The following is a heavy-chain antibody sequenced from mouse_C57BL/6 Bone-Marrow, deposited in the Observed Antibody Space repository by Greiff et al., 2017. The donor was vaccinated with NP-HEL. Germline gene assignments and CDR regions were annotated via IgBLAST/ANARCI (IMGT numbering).Heavy chain of an antibody. Sequence: QVQLKESGAELVRPGASVTLSCKASGYTFTDYEMHWVKQTPVHGLEWIGAIDPETGGTAYNQKFKGKAILTADKSSSTAYMELRSLTSEDSAVYYCTRWGTTVERGQGTSVTVSS. V-gene: IGHV1-15*01. CDR2: IDPETGGT. J-gene: IGHJ4*01. CDR1: GYTFTDYE. D-gene: IGHD1-1*01. CDR3: TRWGTTVE.